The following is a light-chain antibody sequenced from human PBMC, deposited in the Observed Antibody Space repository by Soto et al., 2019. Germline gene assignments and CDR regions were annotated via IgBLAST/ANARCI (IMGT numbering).Light chain of an antibody. J-gene: IGKJ5*01. V-gene: IGKV1-39*01. CDR2: AAS. CDR1: QSISSW. CDR3: QQSYSTPPIT. Sequence: DIQMTQSPSTLPASVGDRVTITCRASQSISSWLAWYQQKPGKAPKLLIYAASSLQSGVPSRFSGSGSGTDFTLTISSLQPEDFATYYCQQSYSTPPITFGQGTRLEIK.